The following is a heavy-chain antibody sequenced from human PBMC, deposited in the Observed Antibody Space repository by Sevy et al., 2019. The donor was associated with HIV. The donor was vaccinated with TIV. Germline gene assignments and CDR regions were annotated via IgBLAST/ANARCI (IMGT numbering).Heavy chain of an antibody. CDR1: GFTFSSYA. J-gene: IGHJ3*01. CDR3: AVDGADILTGTDNARDV. D-gene: IGHD3-9*01. Sequence: GWSLRLSCAASGFTFSSYAMHWVRQAPGKGLEWVGSISYDGSYKHYADPVKGRFTISRDNSKKTLYLQMNGLRTDDTAVYYCAVDGADILTGTDNARDVWGQGTMVTVSS. CDR2: ISYDGSYK. V-gene: IGHV3-30*03.